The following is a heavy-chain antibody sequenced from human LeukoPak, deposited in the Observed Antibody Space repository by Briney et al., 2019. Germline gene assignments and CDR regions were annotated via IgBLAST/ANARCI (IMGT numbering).Heavy chain of an antibody. CDR3: ARGRGRHGDYHYYYGMDV. V-gene: IGHV4-34*01. J-gene: IGHJ6*02. CDR2: INHSGST. Sequence: SETLSLTCAVYGGSFSGYYWSWIRQPPGKGLEWIGEINHSGSTNYNPSLKSRVTISVDTSKNQFSLKLSSVTAADTAVYYCARGRGRHGDYHYYYGMDVWGQGTTVTVSS. CDR1: GGSFSGYY. D-gene: IGHD4-17*01.